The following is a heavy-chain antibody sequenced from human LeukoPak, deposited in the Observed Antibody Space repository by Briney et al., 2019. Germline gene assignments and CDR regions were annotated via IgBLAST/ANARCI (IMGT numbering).Heavy chain of an antibody. CDR2: ILYNGSNK. CDR3: ARAGGYCSGGSCYRGYSWFDP. CDR1: GFTFRSSG. D-gene: IGHD2-15*01. V-gene: IGHV3-33*01. Sequence: GGSLRLSCAASGFTFRSSGMRWVRQAPGKGLEWVAVILYNGSNKYYADSVKGRFTISRDNSKNTLYLQMNSLRVEDTAVYYCARAGGYCSGGSCYRGYSWFDPRGQGTLVTVSS. J-gene: IGHJ5*02.